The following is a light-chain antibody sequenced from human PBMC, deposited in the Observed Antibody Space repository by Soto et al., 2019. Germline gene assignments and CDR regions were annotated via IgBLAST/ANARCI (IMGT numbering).Light chain of an antibody. J-gene: IGLJ1*01. Sequence: QSALTQPASVSGSPGQSITVSCTGSSSDFGDDKYVSWYQQQPGKGPNLLIYGVNSRPSGISNRFSGSKSGNTASLTISGLQVEDEAEYFCGSYTGGNPSYVFGTGTKLTVL. V-gene: IGLV2-14*01. CDR1: SSDFGDDKY. CDR3: GSYTGGNPSYV. CDR2: GVN.